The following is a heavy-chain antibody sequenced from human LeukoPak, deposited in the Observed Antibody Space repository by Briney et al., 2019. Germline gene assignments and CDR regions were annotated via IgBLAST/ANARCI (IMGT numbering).Heavy chain of an antibody. V-gene: IGHV1-18*01. D-gene: IGHD6-13*01. CDR3: ARDPYIAAAGFDAFDI. CDR2: TSAYNGNT. J-gene: IGHJ3*02. CDR1: GYTFTSYG. Sequence: ASVKVSCKASGYTFTSYGISWVRQAPGQGLEWMGWTSAYNGNTNYAQKLQGRVTMTTDASTSTAYMELRSLRSDDTAVYYCARDPYIAAAGFDAFDIWGQGTMVTVSS.